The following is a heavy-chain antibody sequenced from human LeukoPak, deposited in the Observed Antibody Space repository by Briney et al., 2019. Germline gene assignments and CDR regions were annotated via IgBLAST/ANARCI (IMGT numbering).Heavy chain of an antibody. CDR1: GFTFSSYG. J-gene: IGHJ4*02. CDR3: AKESSSGSGSYYDY. Sequence: GGSLRLSCAASGFTFSSYGMHWVCQAPGKGLEWVAVISYDGSNKYYADSVKGRFTISRDNSKNTLYLQMNSLRAEDTAVYYCAKESSSGSGSYYDYWGQGTLVTVSS. D-gene: IGHD3-10*01. V-gene: IGHV3-30*18. CDR2: ISYDGSNK.